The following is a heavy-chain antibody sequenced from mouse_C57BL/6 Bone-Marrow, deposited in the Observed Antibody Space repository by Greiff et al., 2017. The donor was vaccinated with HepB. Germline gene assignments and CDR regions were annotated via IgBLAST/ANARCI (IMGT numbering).Heavy chain of an antibody. J-gene: IGHJ3*01. CDR1: GYTFTSYG. Sequence: VKLVESGAELARPGASVKLSCKASGYTFTSYGISWVKQRTGQGLEWIGEIYPRSGNTYYNEKFKGKATLTADKSSSTAYMQLSSLTSEDSAVYFCAREDGNYLPWFAYWGQGTLVTVSA. V-gene: IGHV1-81*01. CDR3: AREDGNYLPWFAY. D-gene: IGHD2-1*01. CDR2: IYPRSGNT.